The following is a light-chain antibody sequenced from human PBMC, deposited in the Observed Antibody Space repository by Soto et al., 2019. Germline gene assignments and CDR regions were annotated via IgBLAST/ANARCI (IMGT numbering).Light chain of an antibody. V-gene: IGKV3-15*01. Sequence: EIVMTQSPATLSVSPGERATLSCRASESGSSNLAWYQQKPGQAPRLLIYGASTRATGIPARFSGSGSGTEFTLTISSQQSEDFAVYYCQQYNNWPPWTFGQGTKVEIK. J-gene: IGKJ1*01. CDR3: QQYNNWPPWT. CDR2: GAS. CDR1: ESGSSN.